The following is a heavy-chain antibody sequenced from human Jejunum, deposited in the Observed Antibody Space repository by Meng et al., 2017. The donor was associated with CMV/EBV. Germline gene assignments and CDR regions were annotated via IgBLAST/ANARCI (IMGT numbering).Heavy chain of an antibody. CDR1: GYTFTDYN. Sequence: SCKASGYTFTDYNLYWVRQAPGQGLGWMGWINPNSGDTNYAQRFQGRVTVTRDTSISTVYMEVSRLRSDDTAVYYCALARGSCCWNDWGQGTLVTVSS. CDR3: ALARGSCCWND. D-gene: IGHD1-26*01. V-gene: IGHV1-2*02. J-gene: IGHJ4*02. CDR2: INPNSGDT.